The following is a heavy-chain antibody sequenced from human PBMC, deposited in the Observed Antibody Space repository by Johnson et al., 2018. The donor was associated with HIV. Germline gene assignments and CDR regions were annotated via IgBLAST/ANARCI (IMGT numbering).Heavy chain of an antibody. CDR1: GFTFSNYG. CDR3: ARDANCGGDCYAVDI. J-gene: IGHJ3*02. CDR2: IKCDGSEK. D-gene: IGHD2-21*01. Sequence: VQLVESGGGLVKPGGSLRLSCAASGFTFSNYGMHWVRQAPEKGLEWVADIKCDGSEKYYVASVKGRFTISRDNAKNSLYLQMNSLRAEDTALYYCARDANCGGDCYAVDIWGQGTMVTVSS. V-gene: IGHV3-7*03.